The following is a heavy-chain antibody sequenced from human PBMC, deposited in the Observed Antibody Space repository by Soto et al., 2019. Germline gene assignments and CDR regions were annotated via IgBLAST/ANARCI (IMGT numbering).Heavy chain of an antibody. Sequence: GESLKISCNASGYSFTSYWIIWVRQMPGRGLEWMGRIDPSDSYTDYNPAFQGHIIISSDKSTSTVYLQLTTLKASDNGMYYCARPQGGTDWLDPWGQGTLVTVYS. CDR2: IDPSDSYT. V-gene: IGHV5-10-1*01. D-gene: IGHD1-7*01. CDR3: ARPQGGTDWLDP. J-gene: IGHJ5*02. CDR1: GYSFTSYW.